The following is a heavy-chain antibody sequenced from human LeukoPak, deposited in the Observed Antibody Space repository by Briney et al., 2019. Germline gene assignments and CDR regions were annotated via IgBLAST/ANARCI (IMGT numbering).Heavy chain of an antibody. CDR2: IYKAGSA. D-gene: IGHD2-2*02. Sequence: GSLRLSCAASGITVSSNYMSWVRQAPGKGLEWVSIIYKAGSAYYADSVKGRFTISRDNSKNTLYLQMNSLRAEDTAVYYCAKDSIVVVPAAIVYWGQGTLVTVSS. CDR1: GITVSSNY. CDR3: AKDSIVVVPAAIVY. J-gene: IGHJ4*02. V-gene: IGHV3-66*01.